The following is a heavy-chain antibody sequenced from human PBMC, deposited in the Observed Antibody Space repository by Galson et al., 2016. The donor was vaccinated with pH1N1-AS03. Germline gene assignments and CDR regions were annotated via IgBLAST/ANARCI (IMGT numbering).Heavy chain of an antibody. Sequence: SLRLSCAASGFTFRSYWMTWVRQAPGKGLEWVANIKQDGSENYSLDSVKGRFTISRDNVENSVYLQLNSLKVDDTAMYYCARIKGGGNSDGFDIWGLGTKVIVSS. CDR3: ARIKGGGNSDGFDI. CDR2: IKQDGSEN. CDR1: GFTFRSYW. D-gene: IGHD4-23*01. J-gene: IGHJ3*02. V-gene: IGHV3-7*01.